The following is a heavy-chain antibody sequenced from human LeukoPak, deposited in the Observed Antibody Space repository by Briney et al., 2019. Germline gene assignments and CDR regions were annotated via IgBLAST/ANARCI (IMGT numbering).Heavy chain of an antibody. Sequence: PGGSLRLSCAASGFTIRSYWMSWVRQAPAKGLEWVANIKEDGSEKYYVDSVKGRFTIAREDAKNSLYLQMNSLRAEDTAVYYCARDWSHFDCWGQGTLVTVSS. CDR2: IKEDGSEK. V-gene: IGHV3-7*01. J-gene: IGHJ4*02. D-gene: IGHD3-3*01. CDR3: ARDWSHFDC. CDR1: GFTIRSYW.